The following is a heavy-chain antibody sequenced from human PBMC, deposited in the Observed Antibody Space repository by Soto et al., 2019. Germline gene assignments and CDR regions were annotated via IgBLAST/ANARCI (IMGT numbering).Heavy chain of an antibody. CDR2: ISGSGGST. CDR3: AKAPYHDDYYSLDY. Sequence: EVQLLESGGGLVQPGGSLRLSCAASGFTFRSYAMTWVRQAPGKGLEWVSGISGSGGSTYYADSVKGRFTISRDNSKNTVYLQMNSLRAEDTAVYYCAKAPYHDDYYSLDYWGKGTLVTVSS. D-gene: IGHD4-17*01. J-gene: IGHJ4*02. CDR1: GFTFRSYA. V-gene: IGHV3-23*01.